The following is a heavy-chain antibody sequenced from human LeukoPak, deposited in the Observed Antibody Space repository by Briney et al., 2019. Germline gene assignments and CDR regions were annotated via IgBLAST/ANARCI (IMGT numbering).Heavy chain of an antibody. CDR3: AREGVPAARNYYYYMDV. J-gene: IGHJ6*03. Sequence: SETLSLTCTVSGGSISSSSYYWGWIRQPPGKGLEWIGSIYYSGSTYYNPSLKSRVTISVDTSKNQFSLKLSSVTAADTAVYYCAREGVPAARNYYYYMDVWGKGTTVTISS. CDR1: GGSISSSSYY. CDR2: IYYSGST. D-gene: IGHD2-2*01. V-gene: IGHV4-39*01.